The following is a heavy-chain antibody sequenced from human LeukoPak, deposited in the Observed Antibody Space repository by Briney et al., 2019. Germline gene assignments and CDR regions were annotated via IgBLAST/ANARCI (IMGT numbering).Heavy chain of an antibody. J-gene: IGHJ4*02. CDR2: ISGSGGST. CDR3: AKGTTVTTAAAL. V-gene: IGHV3-23*01. Sequence: GGSPRLSCAASGFTFSSYAMSWVRQAPGKGLEWVSAISGSGGSTYYADSVKGRFTISRDNSKNTLYLQMNSLRAEDTAVYYCAKGTTVTTAAALWGQGTLVTVSS. D-gene: IGHD4-17*01. CDR1: GFTFSSYA.